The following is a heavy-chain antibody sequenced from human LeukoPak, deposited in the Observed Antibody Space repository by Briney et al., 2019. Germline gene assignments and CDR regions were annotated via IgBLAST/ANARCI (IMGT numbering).Heavy chain of an antibody. Sequence: GGSLRLSCAASGFTFSSYGMHWVRQAPGKGLEWVAVISYDGSNKYYADSVKGRFTISRDNAKNSLYLQMSSLRAEDTAVYYCASPFRHDYGSLDYWGQGTLVTVSS. J-gene: IGHJ4*02. V-gene: IGHV3-30*03. CDR1: GFTFSSYG. D-gene: IGHD4-17*01. CDR3: ASPFRHDYGSLDY. CDR2: ISYDGSNK.